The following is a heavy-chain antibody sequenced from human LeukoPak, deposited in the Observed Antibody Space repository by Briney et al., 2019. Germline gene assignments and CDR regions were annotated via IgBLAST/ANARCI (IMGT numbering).Heavy chain of an antibody. J-gene: IGHJ5*02. CDR1: GGTFSSYA. V-gene: IGHV1-69*05. CDR3: ARTKAVAGAVDWFDP. Sequence: ASVKVSCKASGGTFSSYAISWVRQAPGQGLEWMGGIIPIFGTANYAQKFQGRVTIITDESTSTAYMELSSLRSEDTAVYYCARTKAVAGAVDWFDPWGQGTLVTVSS. CDR2: IIPIFGTA. D-gene: IGHD6-19*01.